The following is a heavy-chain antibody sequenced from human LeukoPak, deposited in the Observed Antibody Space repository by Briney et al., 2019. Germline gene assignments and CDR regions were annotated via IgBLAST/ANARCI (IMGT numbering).Heavy chain of an antibody. D-gene: IGHD5-18*01. V-gene: IGHV4-30-4*01. Sequence: SESLSLTCTVSGGSISSGDYYWSWIRQPPGKGLEWIGYIYYSGSTYYNPSLKSRVTISVDTSKNQFSLKLSSVTAADTAVYYCARDPTGGYSYGPNWGQGTLVTVSS. J-gene: IGHJ4*02. CDR3: ARDPTGGYSYGPN. CDR2: IYYSGST. CDR1: GGSISSGDYY.